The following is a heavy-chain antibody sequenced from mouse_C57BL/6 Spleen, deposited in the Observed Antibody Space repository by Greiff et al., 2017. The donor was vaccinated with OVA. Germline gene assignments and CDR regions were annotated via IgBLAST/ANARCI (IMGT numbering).Heavy chain of an antibody. D-gene: IGHD2-5*01. Sequence: QVQLQQSGTELVKPGASVKLSCKASGYTFTSYWMHWVKQRPGQGLEWIGNINPSNGGTNYNEKFKSKATLTVDKSSSTAYMQLSSLTSEDSAVYYCARWRSNYVADFDYWGQGTTLTVSS. V-gene: IGHV1-53*01. CDR1: GYTFTSYW. CDR2: INPSNGGT. CDR3: ARWRSNYVADFDY. J-gene: IGHJ2*01.